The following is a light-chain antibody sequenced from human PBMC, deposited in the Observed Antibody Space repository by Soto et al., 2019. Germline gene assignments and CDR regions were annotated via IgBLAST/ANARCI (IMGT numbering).Light chain of an antibody. V-gene: IGKV1-39*01. Sequence: DIQMIQSPSSLSASVGDRVTITCRASQSIGNYLSWYQQKPGKAPKLLINVASTLQSGVPSRFSGSGSGTEFTLTISSLQPEDSATYFCQQFNDYPRITFGQGTRLEI. CDR1: QSIGNY. J-gene: IGKJ5*01. CDR3: QQFNDYPRIT. CDR2: VAS.